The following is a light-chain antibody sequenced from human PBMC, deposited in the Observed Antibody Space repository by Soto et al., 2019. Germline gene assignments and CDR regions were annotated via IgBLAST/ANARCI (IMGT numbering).Light chain of an antibody. CDR2: AAS. V-gene: IGKV1-39*01. CDR3: QQSYSTPYT. Sequence: DIPVTQSPSSLSASVGDRVTITCRASQTISSHLNWYQLKPGKGPKLLIYAASSLQSGVPSRFTGSGSGTDFTLTISRLQPEDFATYYCQQSYSTPYTFGQGTKLEIK. CDR1: QTISSH. J-gene: IGKJ2*01.